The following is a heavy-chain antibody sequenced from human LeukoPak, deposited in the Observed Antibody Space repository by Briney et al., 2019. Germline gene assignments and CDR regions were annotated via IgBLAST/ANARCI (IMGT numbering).Heavy chain of an antibody. J-gene: IGHJ4*02. Sequence: ASVKVSCKASGYTFTGYYMHWVRQAPGQGLEWMGWINPNSGGTNYAQKFQGRVTMTRDTSISTAYMELSRLRSDDTAVYYCARGCGGDCPLGGDYWGQGTLVTVSS. D-gene: IGHD2-21*02. V-gene: IGHV1-2*02. CDR3: ARGCGGDCPLGGDY. CDR2: INPNSGGT. CDR1: GYTFTGYY.